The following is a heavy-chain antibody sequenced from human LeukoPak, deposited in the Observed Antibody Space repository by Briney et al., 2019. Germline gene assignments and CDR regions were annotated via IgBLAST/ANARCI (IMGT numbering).Heavy chain of an antibody. J-gene: IGHJ4*02. CDR2: IRYDSSKR. CDR1: GFSFSNYG. CDR3: ATPLSASSTDY. Sequence: GGSLRLSCAASGFSFSNYGMDWVRQAPGKGLEWVADIRYDSSKRHYVDSVKGRFTISRDNSKNTLYLEMGSLRVEDTAVYYCATPLSASSTDYWGQGTMVTVSS. V-gene: IGHV3-30*02. D-gene: IGHD6-6*01.